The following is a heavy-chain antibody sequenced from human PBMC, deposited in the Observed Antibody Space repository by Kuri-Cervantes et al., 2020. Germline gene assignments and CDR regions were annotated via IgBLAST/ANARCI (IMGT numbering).Heavy chain of an antibody. D-gene: IGHD2-15*01. CDR2: IIPILGIA. V-gene: IGHV1-69*02. J-gene: IGHJ6*02. Sequence: SVKVSCKASGGTFSSYTISWVRQAPGQGLEWMGRIIPILGIANYAQKFQGRVTITADKSTSTAYMELRSLRPDDTAVYYCARAATYYYYYGMDVWGQGTTVTVSS. CDR1: GGTFSSYT. CDR3: ARAATYYYYYGMDV.